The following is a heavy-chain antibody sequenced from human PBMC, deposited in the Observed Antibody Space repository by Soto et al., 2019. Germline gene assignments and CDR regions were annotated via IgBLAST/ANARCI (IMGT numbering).Heavy chain of an antibody. D-gene: IGHD4-17*01. CDR2: IHPGYSDT. Sequence: EXLKISCKRSGHXFSSQSLAWVRLMPGKGLEWMGIIHPGYSDTRYSPSFQGQVTISVDGSINTAYLQSRSLEASDTDVYYCASPGQNRERSLCFWGQGTPVTVSS. J-gene: IGHJ4*02. V-gene: IGHV5-51*01. CDR1: GHXFSSQS. CDR3: ASPGQNRERSLCF.